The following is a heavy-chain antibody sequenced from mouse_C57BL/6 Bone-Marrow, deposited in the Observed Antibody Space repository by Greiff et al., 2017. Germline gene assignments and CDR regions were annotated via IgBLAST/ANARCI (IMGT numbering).Heavy chain of an antibody. J-gene: IGHJ3*01. D-gene: IGHD3-2*02. CDR1: GYTFTDYY. CDR3: AGEIDSSGYVWFAY. Sequence: QVQLKESGPELVKPGASVKISCKASGYTFTDYYINWVKQRPGQGLEWIGRIYPGSGNTKYNEKFKGKATLTVDKSSSTVYMQLSSLTSEDSAVXFCAGEIDSSGYVWFAYWGQGTLVTVSA. CDR2: IYPGSGNT. V-gene: IGHV1-84*01.